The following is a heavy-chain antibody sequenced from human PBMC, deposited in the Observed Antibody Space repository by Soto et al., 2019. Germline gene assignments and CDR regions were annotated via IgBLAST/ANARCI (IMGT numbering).Heavy chain of an antibody. CDR2: ILNTGNT. J-gene: IGHJ4*02. D-gene: IGHD3-3*01. V-gene: IGHV4-31*03. CDR3: ARSSFWSGYYMDC. Sequence: QVQLQESGPGLVKPSQTLSLTCSVSGASVSSGGYNWSWIRQQPGKGLEWVGYILNTGNTYYNPSLKSRITISVDTSRNQFSLKLRSATAADTAVYYCARSSFWSGYYMDCWGQGTLVTVSS. CDR1: GASVSSGGYN.